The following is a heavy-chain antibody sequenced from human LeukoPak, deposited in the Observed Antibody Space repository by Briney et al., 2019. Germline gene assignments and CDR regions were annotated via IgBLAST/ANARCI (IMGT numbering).Heavy chain of an antibody. Sequence: SETLSLTCAVYGGSFSGYYWSWIRQPPGKGLEWIGEINHSGSTNYNPSLKSRVTISVDTSKNQFSPKLSSVTAADTAVYYCAPLTGTTGDYYYYYMDVWGKGTTVTVSS. V-gene: IGHV4-34*01. CDR2: INHSGST. D-gene: IGHD1-7*01. CDR3: APLTGTTGDYYYYYMDV. J-gene: IGHJ6*03. CDR1: GGSFSGYY.